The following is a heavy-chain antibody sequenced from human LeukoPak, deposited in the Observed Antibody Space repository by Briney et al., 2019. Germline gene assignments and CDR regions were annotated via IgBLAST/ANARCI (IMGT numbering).Heavy chain of an antibody. CDR3: ARGESSSWYAY. Sequence: GGSLRLSCAASGFTFSNYAMHWVRQAPGKGLEWVAVISDDGSNKYHADSVKGRFTISRDNSKNTLYLQMISLRAEDTAVYYCARGESSSWYAYWGQGALVTVSS. V-gene: IGHV3-30-3*01. CDR2: ISDDGSNK. J-gene: IGHJ4*02. CDR1: GFTFSNYA. D-gene: IGHD6-13*01.